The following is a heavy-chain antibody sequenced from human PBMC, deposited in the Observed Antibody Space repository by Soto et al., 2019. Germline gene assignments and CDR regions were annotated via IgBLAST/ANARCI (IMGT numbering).Heavy chain of an antibody. J-gene: IGHJ5*02. CDR2: IILALGTP. V-gene: IGHV1-69*01. Sequence: QVLLVQSGAEMKQHGSSVSVSCKASGDSFTNYAFTWVRQAPGQGPEWLGGIILALGTPHYSQRFQGRLTITAEESSSTVYMELGSLRLDDTAVYYCGRYCTNTKCRGGYYLDLWGQGTLLTVSS. CDR3: GRYCTNTKCRGGYYLDL. CDR1: GDSFTNYA. D-gene: IGHD2-8*01.